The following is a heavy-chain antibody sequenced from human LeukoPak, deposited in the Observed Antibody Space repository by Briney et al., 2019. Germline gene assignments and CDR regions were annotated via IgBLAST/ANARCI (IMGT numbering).Heavy chain of an antibody. Sequence: SETLSLTCSVSGDPITNSRFYWGWVRQSPGRGLEWIGVIYFSGLTYYNPSLKSPVTLSVDTSRNQFSLKLSSVTAADTAVYYCARRTDGSGSFFFDFWGQGILVSVSS. CDR3: ARRTDGSGSFFFDF. V-gene: IGHV4-39*01. J-gene: IGHJ4*02. D-gene: IGHD3-10*01. CDR2: IYFSGLT. CDR1: GDPITNSRFY.